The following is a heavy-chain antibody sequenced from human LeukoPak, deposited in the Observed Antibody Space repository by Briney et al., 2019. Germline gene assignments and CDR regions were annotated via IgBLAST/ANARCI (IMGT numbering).Heavy chain of an antibody. Sequence: ASVKVSCKASGYTFTSYDINWVRQATGQGLEWMGWMNPNSGNTGYAQKFQGRVTMTRNTSISTAYMELSSLRSEDTAVYYCASYCSSTSCPNRAFDYWGQGTLVTVSS. J-gene: IGHJ4*02. CDR2: MNPNSGNT. CDR3: ASYCSSTSCPNRAFDY. V-gene: IGHV1-8*01. CDR1: GYTFTSYD. D-gene: IGHD2-2*01.